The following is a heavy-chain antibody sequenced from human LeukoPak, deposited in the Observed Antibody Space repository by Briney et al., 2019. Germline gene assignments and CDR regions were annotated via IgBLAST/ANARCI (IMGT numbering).Heavy chain of an antibody. D-gene: IGHD6-13*01. Sequence: SETLSLTCTVSGGSISSSSYYWGWLRQPSGKGLEWVGSNYYSGGTYYNPSLKSRVTISVDTSKNQFSLKLSSVTAADTAVYYCARSVGSSWYFEYYFDYWGQGTLVTVSS. CDR3: ARSVGSSWYFEYYFDY. V-gene: IGHV4-39*07. J-gene: IGHJ4*02. CDR1: GGSISSSSYY. CDR2: NYYSGGT.